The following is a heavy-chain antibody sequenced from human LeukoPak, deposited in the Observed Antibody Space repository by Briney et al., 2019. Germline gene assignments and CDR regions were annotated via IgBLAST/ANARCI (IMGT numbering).Heavy chain of an antibody. CDR3: AREPFDAVRGVSPWYFDL. J-gene: IGHJ2*01. D-gene: IGHD3-10*01. Sequence: ASVKVSCKASGYTFTSYYMHWVRQAPGQGLEWMGIINPSGGSTNYAQKFQGRVTMTRDTSTSTVYMELSSLRSEDTAVYYCAREPFDAVRGVSPWYFDLWGRGTLVTVSS. CDR2: INPSGGST. V-gene: IGHV1-46*01. CDR1: GYTFTSYY.